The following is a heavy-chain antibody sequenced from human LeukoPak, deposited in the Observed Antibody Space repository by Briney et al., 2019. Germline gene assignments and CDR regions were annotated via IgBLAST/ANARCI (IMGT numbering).Heavy chain of an antibody. CDR3: ARDDTGVIRGIRFHY. Sequence: SDTLSLTCAVSRAFFSICYGRSWVRHAPGKGLEWIGESYHSGSTNHNPSLKSRHIISLDQSKTQFSQNLNSVPGADTAVYYCARDDTGVIRGIRFHYWGRGPLVTVSS. CDR2: SYHSGST. D-gene: IGHD3-10*01. V-gene: IGHV4-4*02. J-gene: IGHJ4*02. CDR1: RAFFSICYG.